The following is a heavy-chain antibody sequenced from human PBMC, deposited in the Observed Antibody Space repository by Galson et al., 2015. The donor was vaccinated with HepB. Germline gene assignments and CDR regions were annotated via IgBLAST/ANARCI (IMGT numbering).Heavy chain of an antibody. Sequence: PALVKPTQTLTLTCTLSGLSVSTSGVGVGWIRQPPGKALEWVALLYWDDDKRYSPSLRSRLTITKDTSKNQVVLTMTNMDPVDTATYYCAHGYEWFGEEINWLDPWGQGTLVTVSS. J-gene: IGHJ5*02. V-gene: IGHV2-5*02. CDR2: LYWDDDK. CDR3: AHGYEWFGEEINWLDP. CDR1: GLSVSTSGVG. D-gene: IGHD3-10*01.